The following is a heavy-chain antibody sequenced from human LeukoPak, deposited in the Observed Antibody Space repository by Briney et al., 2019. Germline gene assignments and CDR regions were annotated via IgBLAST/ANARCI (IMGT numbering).Heavy chain of an antibody. D-gene: IGHD6-13*01. V-gene: IGHV3-53*01. CDR1: GFTLSSNY. J-gene: IGHJ5*02. Sequence: GGSLRLSCAASGFTLSSNYMSWVRQAPGKGLEWVSVIYSGGSTYYADSVKGRFTISRDNSKNTLYLQMNSLRAEDTAVYYCARERVYSSSWYTGNWFDPWGQGTLVTVSS. CDR3: ARERVYSSSWYTGNWFDP. CDR2: IYSGGST.